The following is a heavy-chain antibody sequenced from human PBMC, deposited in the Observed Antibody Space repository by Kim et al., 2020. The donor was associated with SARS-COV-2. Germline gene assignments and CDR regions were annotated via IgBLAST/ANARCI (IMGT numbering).Heavy chain of an antibody. CDR3: ARRAKTTIFGVNYWYFDL. J-gene: IGHJ2*01. CDR1: GGSISSYY. Sequence: SETLSPTCTVSGGSISSYYWSWIRQPPGKGLEWIGYIYYSGSTNYNPSLKSRVTISVDTSKNQFSLKLRSVTAADTAVYYCARRAKTTIFGVNYWYFDLWGRGTLVTVSS. V-gene: IGHV4-59*13. CDR2: IYYSGST. D-gene: IGHD3-3*01.